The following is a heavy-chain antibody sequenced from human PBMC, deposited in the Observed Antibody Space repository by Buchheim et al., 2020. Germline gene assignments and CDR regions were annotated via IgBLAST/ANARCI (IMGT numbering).Heavy chain of an antibody. Sequence: EVQLVESGGGLVQPGGSLRLSCAASGFTVSSNYMSWVRQAPGKGLEWVSVIYSGGSTYYADSVKGRFTISRDNSKNKLYLQMNSLRAEDTAVYYCARVRLENYYYYYGMDVWGQGTT. CDR3: ARVRLENYYYYYGMDV. J-gene: IGHJ6*02. D-gene: IGHD3-16*01. CDR1: GFTVSSNY. CDR2: IYSGGST. V-gene: IGHV3-66*01.